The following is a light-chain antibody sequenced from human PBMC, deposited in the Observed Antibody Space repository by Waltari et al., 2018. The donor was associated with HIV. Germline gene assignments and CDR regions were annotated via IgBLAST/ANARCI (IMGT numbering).Light chain of an antibody. CDR2: GSD. J-gene: IGLJ2*01. CDR1: SSNIGTRP. CDR3: ASWDDSLNGVI. Sequence: QSVLTQPPSASGTPGQRVTISCSGSSSNIGTRPVNWYQQLAGSAPKLLIYGSDLRPSGVPDRFSCSKSATSASLAISGLQSEDEATYYCASWDDSLNGVIFGGGAELTVL. V-gene: IGLV1-44*01.